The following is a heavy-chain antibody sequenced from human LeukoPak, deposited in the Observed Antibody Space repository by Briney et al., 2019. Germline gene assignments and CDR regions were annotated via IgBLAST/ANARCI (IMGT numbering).Heavy chain of an antibody. CDR3: ARLAVAVAGGDAFDI. CDR1: GGSISSYY. Sequence: SETLSLTCTVSGGSISSYYWSWIRQPPGKGLEWIGYIYYSGSTNYNPSLKSRVTISVDTSKNQFSLKLSSVTAADTAVYYCARLAVAVAGGDAFDIWGQGTMVTVSS. J-gene: IGHJ3*02. D-gene: IGHD6-19*01. V-gene: IGHV4-59*01. CDR2: IYYSGST.